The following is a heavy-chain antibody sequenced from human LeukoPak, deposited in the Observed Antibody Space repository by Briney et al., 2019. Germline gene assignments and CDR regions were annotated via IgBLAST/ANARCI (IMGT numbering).Heavy chain of an antibody. V-gene: IGHV7-4-1*02. Sequence: GASVKVSCKASGYTFTSYAMNWVRQAPGQGLEWMGWINTNTGNPTYAQGFTGRFVFSLDTSVSTAYLQISSLKAEDTAVYYCARAYYSGGFTIFSAIDYWGQGTLVTVSS. CDR1: GYTFTSYA. CDR3: ARAYYSGGFTIFSAIDY. CDR2: INTNTGNP. D-gene: IGHD3-9*01. J-gene: IGHJ4*02.